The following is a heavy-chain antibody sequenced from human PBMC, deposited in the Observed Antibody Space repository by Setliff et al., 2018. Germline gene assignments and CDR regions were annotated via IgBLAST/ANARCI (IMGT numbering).Heavy chain of an antibody. D-gene: IGHD3-10*01. Sequence: PGGSLRLSCAASGFTVSANDMSWVRQAPGKGLEWVSLLFDDGSTYYRDSVKGRFTISRDNSKSTLYLQMNSLRAEDTAIYYCAKDKDVRVDYFDYWGPGTLVTVSS. CDR1: GFTVSAND. CDR3: AKDKDVRVDYFDY. J-gene: IGHJ4*02. CDR2: LFDDGST. V-gene: IGHV3-53*01.